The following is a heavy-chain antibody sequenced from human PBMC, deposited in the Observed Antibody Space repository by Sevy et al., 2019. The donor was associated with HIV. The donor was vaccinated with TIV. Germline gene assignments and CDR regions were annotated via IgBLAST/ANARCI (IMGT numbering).Heavy chain of an antibody. CDR1: GGSFSGYY. CDR2: INHSGST. J-gene: IGHJ4*02. D-gene: IGHD6-13*01. Sequence: SETLSLTCAVYGGSFSGYYWSWIRQPPGKGLEWIGEINHSGSTNYNPSLKSRVTISVDTSKNEFSLKLSSVTAADTAVYYCARGVSIAAAALDYWGQGTLVTVSS. V-gene: IGHV4-34*01. CDR3: ARGVSIAAAALDY.